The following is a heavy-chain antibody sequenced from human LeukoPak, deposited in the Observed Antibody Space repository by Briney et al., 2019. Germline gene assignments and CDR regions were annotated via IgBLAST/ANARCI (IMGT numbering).Heavy chain of an antibody. J-gene: IGHJ3*02. V-gene: IGHV1-69*13. CDR1: GGTFSSYA. CDR2: IIPIFGTA. Sequence: SVKVSCKASGGTFSSYAISWVRQAPGQGLEWMGGIIPIFGTANYAQKFQGRVTITADESTSTAYMELSSLRSEDTAVYYCASPLRFLEWLDDAFDIWGQGTMVAVSS. CDR3: ASPLRFLEWLDDAFDI. D-gene: IGHD3-3*01.